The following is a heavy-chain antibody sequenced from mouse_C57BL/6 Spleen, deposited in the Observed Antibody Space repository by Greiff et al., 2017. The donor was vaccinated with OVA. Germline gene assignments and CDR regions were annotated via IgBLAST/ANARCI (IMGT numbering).Heavy chain of an antibody. CDR2: INPNNGGT. V-gene: IGHV1-18*01. CDR1: GYTFTDYN. CDR3: ARRGLYYDYDGGFAY. J-gene: IGHJ3*01. Sequence: VQLKESGPELVKPGASVKIPCKASGYTFTDYNMDWVKQSHGKSLEWIGDINPNNGGTIYNQKFKGKATLTVDKSSSTVYMELRSLTSEDTAVYYCARRGLYYDYDGGFAYWGQGTLVTVSA. D-gene: IGHD2-4*01.